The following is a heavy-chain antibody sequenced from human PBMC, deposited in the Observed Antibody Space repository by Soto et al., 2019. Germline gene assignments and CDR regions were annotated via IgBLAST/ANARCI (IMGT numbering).Heavy chain of an antibody. CDR3: NSHSPYDTIRK. V-gene: IGHV3-73*01. Sequence: GGSLSLSCEASGFTFSGSAMHWVRQASGKGLEWVGRIRSKANSYATAYAASVKGRFSIPRDESKNTAYLQMNSLKTEDTAVYYCNSHSPYDTIRKWGEGTKVPVYS. D-gene: IGHD3-9*01. CDR2: IRSKANSYAT. J-gene: IGHJ4*02. CDR1: GFTFSGSA.